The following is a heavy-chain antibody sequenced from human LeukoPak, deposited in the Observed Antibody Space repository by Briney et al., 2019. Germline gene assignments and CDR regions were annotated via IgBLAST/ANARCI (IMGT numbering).Heavy chain of an antibody. Sequence: GASVKVSCKASGYTFTGYHMHWVRQAPGQGLEWMGWINPNSGGTNYAQKFQGRVTMTRDTSISTAYMELSRLRSDDTAVYYCARDLVGVIAGVGFDPWGQGTLVTVSS. D-gene: IGHD6-13*01. V-gene: IGHV1-2*02. CDR2: INPNSGGT. J-gene: IGHJ5*02. CDR1: GYTFTGYH. CDR3: ARDLVGVIAGVGFDP.